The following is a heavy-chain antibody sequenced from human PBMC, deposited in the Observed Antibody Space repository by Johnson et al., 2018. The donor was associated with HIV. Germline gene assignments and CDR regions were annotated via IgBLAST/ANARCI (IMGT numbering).Heavy chain of an antibody. Sequence: QVQLVESGGGVVQPGRSVRVSCAASGFTFSSYWMSWVRQAPGTGLEWVAVISYEGRNKYYADSVKGRFTISRDNYKTTLYLQMNRLRAEDTAVYYCARSPSWDAFDIWGQGTMVTVSS. CDR1: GFTFSSYW. J-gene: IGHJ3*02. CDR2: ISYEGRNK. V-gene: IGHV3-30*14. CDR3: ARSPSWDAFDI.